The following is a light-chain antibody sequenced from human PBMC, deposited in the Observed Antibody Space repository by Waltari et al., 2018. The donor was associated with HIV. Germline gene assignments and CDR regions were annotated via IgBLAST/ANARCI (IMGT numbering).Light chain of an antibody. Sequence: IVMTQTPLSLPATPGEPASIPLASRQSLLDGDDGNTYLDWFLQNPGQSPQLLIYSLSYRASGVPDRFSGSGSGTNFTLKISRVEAVDSATYYCMQRIEFPITFGQGTRLEIK. CDR2: SLS. CDR3: MQRIEFPIT. CDR1: QSLLDGDDGNTY. J-gene: IGKJ5*01. V-gene: IGKV2-40*01.